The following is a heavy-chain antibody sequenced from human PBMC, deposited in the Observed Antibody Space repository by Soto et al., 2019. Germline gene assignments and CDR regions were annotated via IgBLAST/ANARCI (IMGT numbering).Heavy chain of an antibody. J-gene: IGHJ6*02. V-gene: IGHV1-2*04. CDR3: ARVGGTSELNYGLDL. D-gene: IGHD1-7*01. Sequence: ASVKVSCKASGFTFTDYYIHLVRQAPGQGIEWMGWINSYXXGXXXXXKXXGLVTMTSDTTISTAYMELSRLRSDDAAVYYCARVGGTSELNYGLDLWGQGTTVTVSS. CDR1: GFTFTDYY. CDR2: INSYXXGX.